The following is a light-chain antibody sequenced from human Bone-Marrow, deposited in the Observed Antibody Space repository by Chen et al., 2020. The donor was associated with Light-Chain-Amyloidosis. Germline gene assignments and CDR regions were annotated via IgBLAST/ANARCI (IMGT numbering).Light chain of an antibody. CDR3: QVWDRSSDRPV. Sequence: SYVLTQPSSVSLAPGKTATIACGGNNIGSTSVHWYQQTPDQAPLLVVYDDSDRPSGIPERLSGSNSGNTATLTISRVEAGDEADYYCQVWDRSSDRPVFGGGTKLTVL. CDR1: NIGSTS. V-gene: IGLV3-21*03. CDR2: DDS. J-gene: IGLJ3*02.